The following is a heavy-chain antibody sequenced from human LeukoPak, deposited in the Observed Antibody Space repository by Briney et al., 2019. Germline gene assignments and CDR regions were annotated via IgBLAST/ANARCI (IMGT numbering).Heavy chain of an antibody. CDR1: GFTFSRFG. J-gene: IGHJ6*03. CDR3: ARDPAAVYGTYFYYYMDV. CDR2: ISYDGSDQ. Sequence: TGGSLRLSCAASGFTFSRFGIHWVRQAPGKGLECVAVISYDGSDQYYADSVKGRFTISRDNSKNTLYLQMNSLRVDDTAVYYCARDPAAVYGTYFYYYMDVWGNGTTVTVSS. V-gene: IGHV3-30*04. D-gene: IGHD6-13*01.